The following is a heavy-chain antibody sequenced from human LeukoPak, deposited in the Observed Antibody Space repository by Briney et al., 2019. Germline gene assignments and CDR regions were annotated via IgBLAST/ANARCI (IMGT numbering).Heavy chain of an antibody. D-gene: IGHD2-2*01. CDR1: GFTFSSYG. CDR2: IRYDGSNK. Sequence: GGTLRLSCAASGFTFSSYGMHWVRQAPGKGLEWVAFIRYDGSNKYYADSVKGRFTISRDNSKNTLYLQMNSLRAEDTALYYCAKVEAYCSSTSCTEDAFDIWGQGTMVTVSS. CDR3: AKVEAYCSSTSCTEDAFDI. V-gene: IGHV3-30*02. J-gene: IGHJ3*02.